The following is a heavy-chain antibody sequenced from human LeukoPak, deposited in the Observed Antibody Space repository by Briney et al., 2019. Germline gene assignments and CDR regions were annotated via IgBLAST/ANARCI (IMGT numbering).Heavy chain of an antibody. CDR2: INPSGGST. CDR1: GYTFTNYY. V-gene: IGHV1-46*01. J-gene: IGHJ4*02. CDR3: ARDVFDYESNGFPFYFDY. D-gene: IGHD3-22*01. Sequence: ASVKVSCKASGYTFTNYYMHWVRQAPGQGLEWMGIINPSGGSTSYAQKFQGRVRLTTDTSTATVYMELSSLRYEDTAIYFCARDVFDYESNGFPFYFDYWGQGTLVTVSS.